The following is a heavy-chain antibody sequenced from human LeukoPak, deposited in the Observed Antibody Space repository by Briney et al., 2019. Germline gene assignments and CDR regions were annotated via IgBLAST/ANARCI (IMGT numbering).Heavy chain of an antibody. J-gene: IGHJ6*03. CDR3: ARLNDPGWYPLIRTTLGYYYYYMDV. CDR2: ISSSGSTI. V-gene: IGHV3-11*04. Sequence: PGGSLRLSCAASGFTFSDYYMSWIRQAPGKGLEWVSYISSSGSTIYYADSVKGRFTISRDNAKNSLYLQMNSLRAEDTAVYYCARLNDPGWYPLIRTTLGYYYYYMDVWGKGTTVTVSS. D-gene: IGHD6-19*01. CDR1: GFTFSDYY.